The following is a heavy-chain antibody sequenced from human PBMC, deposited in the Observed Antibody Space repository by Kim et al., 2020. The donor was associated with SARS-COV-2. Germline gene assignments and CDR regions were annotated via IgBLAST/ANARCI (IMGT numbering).Heavy chain of an antibody. J-gene: IGHJ5*02. CDR2: IDTSTGTP. V-gene: IGHV7-4-1*02. D-gene: IGHD2-8*01. Sequence: ASVKVSCRGSGYSFTNHAINWVWQAPGQGLEWMGWIDTSTGTPTYAQGFTGRFVFSLDTSVTTAYLQITSLKTEDTALYFCARDHCTNTSCFDPWGQGTLITVSS. CDR1: GYSFTNHA. CDR3: ARDHCTNTSCFDP.